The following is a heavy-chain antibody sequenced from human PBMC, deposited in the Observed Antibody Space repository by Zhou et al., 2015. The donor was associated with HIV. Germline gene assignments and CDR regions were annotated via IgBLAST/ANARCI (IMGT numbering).Heavy chain of an antibody. J-gene: IGHJ6*02. Sequence: QVQLVQSGPEVKKPGASVKVSCKASGYTFSSYGISWVRQAPGQGLEWMGWISAYNGNTNYAQKLQGRVTMTTDTSTRTAYMELRSLRSDDTAVYYCARDRMETAVGYYNHYYGMDVWAKGPRSPSP. D-gene: IGHD2-21*02. CDR2: ISAYNGNT. V-gene: IGHV1-18*01. CDR3: ARDRMETAVGYYNHYYGMDV. CDR1: GYTFSSYG.